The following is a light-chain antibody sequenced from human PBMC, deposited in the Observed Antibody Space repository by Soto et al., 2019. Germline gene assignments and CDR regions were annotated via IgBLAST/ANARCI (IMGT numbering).Light chain of an antibody. Sequence: IVLTQSPATLSLSPGKRATLSYRASQNISSYLIWYQQKTGQAPRLLIYDVSNRATGIPARFSGSGSGTDFSLTISSLETEEFAVYYCQQRSHRPRTVGQGTKVEIK. CDR2: DVS. J-gene: IGKJ1*01. CDR1: QNISSY. CDR3: QQRSHRPRT. V-gene: IGKV3-11*01.